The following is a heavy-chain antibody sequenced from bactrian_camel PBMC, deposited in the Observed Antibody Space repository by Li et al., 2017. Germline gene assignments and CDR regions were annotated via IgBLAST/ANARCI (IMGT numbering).Heavy chain of an antibody. CDR1: GFTFSSVW. J-gene: IGHJ4*01. Sequence: VQLVESGGGLVQPGGSLRLSCAASGFTFSSVWMNWVRQAPGKGLEWVSVFNAGGERLFYADSVKGRFTISMDANTLYLQMNSLTPEDSAIYYCVAAPRYSTSCVEPLRTVWNYWGQGTQVTVS. CDR3: VAAPRYSTSCVEPLRTVWNY. CDR2: FNAGGERL. V-gene: IGHV3S1*01. D-gene: IGHD7*01.